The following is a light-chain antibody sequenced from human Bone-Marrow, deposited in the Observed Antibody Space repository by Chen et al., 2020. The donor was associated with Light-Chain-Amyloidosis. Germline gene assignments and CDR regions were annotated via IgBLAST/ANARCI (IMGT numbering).Light chain of an antibody. Sequence: EVVLTQSPATLSVSPGERATPSCRASQSVSSDLAWYQHKPGQAPRLLIYGASSRATGVPPRFSGSGSGTDFTLTITSLQSEDSAVYYCQQYGLTFGQGTKVEIK. CDR1: QSVSSD. CDR3: QQYGLT. J-gene: IGKJ1*01. V-gene: IGKV3-15*01. CDR2: GAS.